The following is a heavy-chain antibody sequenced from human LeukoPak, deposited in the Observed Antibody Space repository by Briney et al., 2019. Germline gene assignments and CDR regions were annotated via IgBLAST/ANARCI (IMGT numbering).Heavy chain of an antibody. D-gene: IGHD3-10*01. V-gene: IGHV4-39*07. CDR3: ARAAVRDLLNWFDP. CDR2: IYHSGST. Sequence: PSETLSLTCTVSGVSISSSNSYWGWIRQPPGKGLEWIGSIYHSGSTYYNPSLKSRVTISVDTSKNQFSLKLSSVTAADTAVYYCARAAVRDLLNWFDPWGQGTLVTVSS. CDR1: GVSISSSNSY. J-gene: IGHJ5*02.